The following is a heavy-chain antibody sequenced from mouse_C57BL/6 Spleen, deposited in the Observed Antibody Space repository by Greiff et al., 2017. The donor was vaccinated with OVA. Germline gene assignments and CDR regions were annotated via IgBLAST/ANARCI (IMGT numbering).Heavy chain of an antibody. V-gene: IGHV1-82*01. D-gene: IGHD2-2*01. CDR3: ARFYGYDREYYFDY. J-gene: IGHJ2*01. CDR2: IYPGDGDT. CDR1: GYAFSSSW. Sequence: VQLQQSGPELVKPGASVKISCKASGYAFSSSWMNWVKQRPGKGLEWIGRIYPGDGDTNYNGKFKGKATLTADKSSSTAYMQLSSLTSEDSAVYFCARFYGYDREYYFDYWGQGTTLTVSS.